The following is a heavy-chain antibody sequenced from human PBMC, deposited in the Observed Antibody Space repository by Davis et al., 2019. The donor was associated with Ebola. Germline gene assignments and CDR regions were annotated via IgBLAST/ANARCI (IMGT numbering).Heavy chain of an antibody. CDR1: GGSISSYY. Sequence: MPSETLSLTCTVSGGSISSYYWSWIRQPPGKGLEWIGYIYYSGSTNYNPSLKSRVTISVDTSKNQFSLKLSSVTAADTAVYYCARRSGSYHLDAFDIWGQGTMVTVSS. J-gene: IGHJ3*02. V-gene: IGHV4-59*08. CDR2: IYYSGST. D-gene: IGHD1-26*01. CDR3: ARRSGSYHLDAFDI.